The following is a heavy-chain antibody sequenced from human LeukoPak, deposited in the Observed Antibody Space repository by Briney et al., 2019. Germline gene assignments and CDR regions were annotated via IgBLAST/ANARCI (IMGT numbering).Heavy chain of an antibody. Sequence: SENLSLTCAVYGGSFSGYYWSWIRQPPGKGLEWIGEISHSGSTNYNPSLKSRVTISVDTSKNQFSLKLSSVTAADTAVYYCASFTHIVVVTAIHGGGYFDYWGQGTLVTVSS. V-gene: IGHV4-34*01. CDR1: GGSFSGYY. CDR3: ASFTHIVVVTAIHGGGYFDY. CDR2: ISHSGST. J-gene: IGHJ4*02. D-gene: IGHD2-21*02.